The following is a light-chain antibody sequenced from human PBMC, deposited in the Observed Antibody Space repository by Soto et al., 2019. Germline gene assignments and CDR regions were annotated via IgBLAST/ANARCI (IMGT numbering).Light chain of an antibody. Sequence: DIQMTQCPSTLSASVGDRVTVTCRASQSISDWLAWYQQKPGKAPKLLINKASSLESGVPSRFSGSGSGAEFTLTISSLQPDDFATYYCQHFNSYPWTFGQGTKVDI. CDR2: KAS. CDR1: QSISDW. CDR3: QHFNSYPWT. V-gene: IGKV1-5*03. J-gene: IGKJ1*01.